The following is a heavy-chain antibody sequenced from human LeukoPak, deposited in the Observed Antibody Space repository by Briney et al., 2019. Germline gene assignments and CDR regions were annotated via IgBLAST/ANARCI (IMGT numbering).Heavy chain of an antibody. Sequence: PSGTLSLTCAVSGVSISSSNWWHWVRQPPGKGLEWIGRLYTSGSTNYNPSLKSRVTMSVDTSKNQFSLKLSSVTAADTAVYYCASSHSADYGGNSRADYYYYYMDVWGKGTTVTISS. CDR2: LYTSGST. D-gene: IGHD4-23*01. CDR1: GVSISSSNW. V-gene: IGHV4-4*02. CDR3: ASSHSADYGGNSRADYYYYYMDV. J-gene: IGHJ6*03.